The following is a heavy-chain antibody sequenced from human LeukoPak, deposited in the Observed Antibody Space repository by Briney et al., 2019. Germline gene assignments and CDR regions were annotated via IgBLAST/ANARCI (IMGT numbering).Heavy chain of an antibody. CDR2: ISYDGSNK. J-gene: IGHJ4*02. Sequence: GGSLRLSCAASGFTFSSYAMHWVRQAPGKGLEWVAVISYDGSNKYYADSVKGRFTISRDNSKNTLYLQMNSLRAEDTAVYYCARDKSSYFDYWGQGTLVTVSS. CDR3: ARDKSSYFDY. V-gene: IGHV3-30-3*01. CDR1: GFTFSSYA.